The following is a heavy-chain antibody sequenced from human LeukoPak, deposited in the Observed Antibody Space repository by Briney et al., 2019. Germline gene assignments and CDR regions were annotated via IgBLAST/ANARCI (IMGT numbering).Heavy chain of an antibody. Sequence: GGSLRLSCAASGFSFSVYEMNWVRQAPGKGLEWVSYIGNSGSPIYYADSVKGRFTISRGNAKSSLYLQMNSLRAEDTAVYYCAREGYSSTFDYWGQGTLVTVSS. CDR2: IGNSGSPI. CDR1: GFSFSVYE. D-gene: IGHD4-11*01. J-gene: IGHJ4*02. V-gene: IGHV3-48*03. CDR3: AREGYSSTFDY.